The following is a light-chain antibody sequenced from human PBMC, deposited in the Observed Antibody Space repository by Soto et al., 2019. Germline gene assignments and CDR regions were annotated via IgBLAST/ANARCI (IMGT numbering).Light chain of an antibody. V-gene: IGLV2-11*01. CDR2: DVT. J-gene: IGLJ1*01. CDR3: CSHAGSYTYV. CDR1: SSDVGGYNY. Sequence: QSALTQPRSVSGSPGQSLTISCTGTSSDVGGYNYVSWYQQYPGKVPKLMIYDVTKRPSGVPDRFSGSKSGNTASLTISWLQAKDEADYYCCSHAGSYTYVFGTGTKVTVL.